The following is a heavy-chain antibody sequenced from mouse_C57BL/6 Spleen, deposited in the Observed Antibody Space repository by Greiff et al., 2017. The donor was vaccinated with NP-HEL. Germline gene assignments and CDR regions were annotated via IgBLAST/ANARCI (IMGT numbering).Heavy chain of an antibody. D-gene: IGHD2-4*01. CDR2: IHPNSGST. CDR1: GYTFTSYW. CDR3: AHAYDYGEVYYAMDY. V-gene: IGHV1-64*01. Sequence: QVQLQQPGAELVKPGASVKLSCKASGYTFTSYWMHWVKQRPGQGLEWIGMIHPNSGSTNYNEKFKSKATLTVDKSSSTAYMQLSSLTSEDSAVYYCAHAYDYGEVYYAMDYWGQGTSVTVSS. J-gene: IGHJ4*01.